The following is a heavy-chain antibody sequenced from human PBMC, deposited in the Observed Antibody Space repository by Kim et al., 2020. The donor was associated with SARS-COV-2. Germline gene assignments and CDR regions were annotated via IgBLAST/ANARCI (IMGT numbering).Heavy chain of an antibody. D-gene: IGHD2-15*01. V-gene: IGHV3-48*02. CDR1: GFPFSTFA. Sequence: GGSLRLSCTASGFPFSTFAMNWVRQAPGKGLEWISYISGSSSTIYYADSVKVRFTISRDNGKKSLYLQMNSLRDEDTAVYYCARDRVVPLYYYGMDVWGQGTTVTVPS. CDR2: ISGSSSTI. J-gene: IGHJ6*02. CDR3: ARDRVVPLYYYGMDV.